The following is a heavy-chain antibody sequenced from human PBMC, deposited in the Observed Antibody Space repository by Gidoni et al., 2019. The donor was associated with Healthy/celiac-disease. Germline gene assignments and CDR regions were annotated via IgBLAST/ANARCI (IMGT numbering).Heavy chain of an antibody. CDR3: ARGRGYDSSGYPVYYFDY. Sequence: QVQLVQSGAEVKKPGASVKVSCKASGYTFTGYYMHWVRQAPGQGLEWMGWINPNSGGTNYAQKFQGRVTMTRDTSISTAYMELSRLRSDHTAVYYCARGRGYDSSGYPVYYFDYWGQGTLVTVSS. CDR2: INPNSGGT. V-gene: IGHV1-2*02. CDR1: GYTFTGYY. D-gene: IGHD3-22*01. J-gene: IGHJ4*02.